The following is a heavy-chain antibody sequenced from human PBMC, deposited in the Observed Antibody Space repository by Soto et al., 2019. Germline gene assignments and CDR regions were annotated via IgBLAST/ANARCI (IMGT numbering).Heavy chain of an antibody. CDR3: AKDDYGGNSVYFQH. D-gene: IGHD4-17*01. CDR1: TFSSYA. J-gene: IGHJ1*01. Sequence: TFSSYAMSWVRQAPGKGLEWVSAISGSGGSTYYADSVKGRFTISRDNSKNTLYLQMNSLRAEDTAVYYCAKDDYGGNSVYFQHWGQGTLVTVSS. CDR2: ISGSGGST. V-gene: IGHV3-23*01.